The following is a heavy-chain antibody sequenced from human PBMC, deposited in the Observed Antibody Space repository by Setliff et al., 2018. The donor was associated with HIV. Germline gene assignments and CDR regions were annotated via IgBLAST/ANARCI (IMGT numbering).Heavy chain of an antibody. J-gene: IGHJ3*02. CDR1: GYTFTNFA. V-gene: IGHV1-8*02. CDR3: VVPAAVGAPDAFDI. CDR2: MNPNSGNT. D-gene: IGHD2-15*01. Sequence: ASVKVSCKASGYTFTNFAISWVRQAPGQGLEWMGWMNPNSGNTGYAQKFQGRVTMTRNTSIRTAYMELSSLRSEDTAVYYCVVPAAVGAPDAFDIWGQGTKVTVSS.